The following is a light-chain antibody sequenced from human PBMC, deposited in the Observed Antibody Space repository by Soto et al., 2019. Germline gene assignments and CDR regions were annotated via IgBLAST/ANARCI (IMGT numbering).Light chain of an antibody. CDR1: QSVSSSY. CDR2: GAS. V-gene: IGKV3-20*01. CDR3: QQYGSYPLT. Sequence: IVLTQSPGTLSLSPGERATLSCRASQSVSSSYLAWYQQKPGQAPRLLIYGASNRATGIPDRFSGSGSGTDFTLTISRLEPEDFAVYYCQQYGSYPLTFGGGTKVDIK. J-gene: IGKJ4*01.